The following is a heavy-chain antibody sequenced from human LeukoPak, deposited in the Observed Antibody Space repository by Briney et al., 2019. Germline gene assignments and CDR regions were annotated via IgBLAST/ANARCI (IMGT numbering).Heavy chain of an antibody. CDR1: GYTFTSYG. D-gene: IGHD3-10*01. V-gene: IGHV1-18*01. J-gene: IGHJ2*01. CDR3: ARDRWMYYYGSGSLGVDFDL. Sequence: GASVKVSCKASGYTFTSYGISWVRQAPGQGLEWMGWISAYNGNTNYAQKLQGRVTMTTDTSTSTAYMELRSLRSDDTAVYYCARDRWMYYYGSGSLGVDFDLWGRGTLVTVSS. CDR2: ISAYNGNT.